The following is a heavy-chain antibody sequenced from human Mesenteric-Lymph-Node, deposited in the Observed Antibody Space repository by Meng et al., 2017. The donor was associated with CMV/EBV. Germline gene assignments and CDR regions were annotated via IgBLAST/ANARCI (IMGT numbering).Heavy chain of an antibody. V-gene: IGHV3-20*04. CDR2: INWNGYTT. CDR1: GFTFDDYG. Sequence: GESLKISCAASGFTFDDYGMTWVRQVPGKGLEWVANINWNGYTTDYADSVKGRFTISRDNAKKSLYLQMNSLRADDTALYYCTRDRGGIAARPFSYNFYYGMDVWGQGTTVTVSS. J-gene: IGHJ6*02. D-gene: IGHD6-6*01. CDR3: TRDRGGIAARPFSYNFYYGMDV.